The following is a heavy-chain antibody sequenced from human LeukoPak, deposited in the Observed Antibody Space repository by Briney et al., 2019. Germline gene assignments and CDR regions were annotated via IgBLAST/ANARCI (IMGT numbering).Heavy chain of an antibody. CDR2: IPYDGSNK. J-gene: IGHJ4*02. CDR1: GFTFSNYG. V-gene: IGHV3-30*19. CDR3: ARERTIFGVVYYYFDY. Sequence: GGSLRLSCAASGFTFSNYGMHWVRQAPGKGLEWVAVIPYDGSNKYYADSVKGRFTISRDNTKNTLYLQMNSLRAEDTAVYYCARERTIFGVVYYYFDYWGQGTLVTVSS. D-gene: IGHD3-3*01.